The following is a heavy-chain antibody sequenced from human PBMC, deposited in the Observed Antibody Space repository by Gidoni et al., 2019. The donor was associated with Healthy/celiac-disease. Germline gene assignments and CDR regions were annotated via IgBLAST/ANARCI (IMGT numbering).Heavy chain of an antibody. CDR3: AVLHDYSNC. J-gene: IGHJ4*02. D-gene: IGHD4-4*01. CDR1: GFTFSSYW. Sequence: EVQLVESGEGLFQLGGSLDPSLAAPGFTFSSYWMHWVRQAPGKGLVWVSRINSDGSSTSYADSVKGRFTISRDNAKNTLYLQMNSLRAEDTAVYYCAVLHDYSNCWGQGTLVTVSS. V-gene: IGHV3-74*01. CDR2: INSDGSST.